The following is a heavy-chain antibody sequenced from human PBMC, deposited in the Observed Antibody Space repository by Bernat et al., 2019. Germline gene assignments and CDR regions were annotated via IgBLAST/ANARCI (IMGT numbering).Heavy chain of an antibody. J-gene: IGHJ4*02. V-gene: IGHV4-59*08. Sequence: QVQLQESGPGLVKPSETLSLTCTVSGGSISSYYWSWIRQPPGKGLEWIRYIYYSGSTNYNPSLKSRVTISVDTSKNQFSLKLSSVTAADTAVYYCARVQHYYDSSGYYDYWGQGTLVTVSS. CDR3: ARVQHYYDSSGYYDY. CDR2: IYYSGST. D-gene: IGHD3-22*01. CDR1: GGSISSYY.